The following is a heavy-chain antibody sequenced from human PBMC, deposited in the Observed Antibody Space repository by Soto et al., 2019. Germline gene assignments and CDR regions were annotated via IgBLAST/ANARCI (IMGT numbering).Heavy chain of an antibody. J-gene: IGHJ4*02. Sequence: SETLSLTCAVSGGSISSSNWWSWVRQPPGKGLEWIGEIYHSGSTNYNPSLKSRVTISVDKSKNQFSLKLSSVTAADTAVYYCARVRGGRWRERFDYWGQGTLVTVSS. CDR1: GGSISSSNW. D-gene: IGHD3-10*01. CDR2: IYHSGST. CDR3: ARVRGGRWRERFDY. V-gene: IGHV4-4*02.